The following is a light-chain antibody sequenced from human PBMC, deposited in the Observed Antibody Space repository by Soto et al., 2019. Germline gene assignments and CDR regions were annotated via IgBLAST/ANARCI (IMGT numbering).Light chain of an antibody. CDR2: DVS. CDR3: SSYTTSSTRV. CDR1: SSDVGGHNY. Sequence: QSALTQPASVSGSPGQSITISCTGTSSDVGGHNYVTWYQHHPGKAPKLMIYDVSNRPSGVSNRFSGSKSGNTASLTISGLQADDEADYYCSSYTTSSTRVFGTGTKVTVL. J-gene: IGLJ1*01. V-gene: IGLV2-14*01.